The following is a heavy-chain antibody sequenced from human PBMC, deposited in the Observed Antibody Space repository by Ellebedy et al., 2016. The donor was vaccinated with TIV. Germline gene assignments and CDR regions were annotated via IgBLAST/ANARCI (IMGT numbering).Heavy chain of an antibody. J-gene: IGHJ4*02. CDR2: IYQSGST. D-gene: IGHD2-8*01. CDR1: GGSFSGYS. Sequence: MPSETLSLTCAVFGGSFSGYSWSWIRQPPGKGLEWMGEIYQSGSTNYNPSLKSRVTISVNTSKNQFSLKLSSVTAADTAVYSRARGGGVWGQGTLVTVSS. V-gene: IGHV4-34*01. CDR3: ARGGGV.